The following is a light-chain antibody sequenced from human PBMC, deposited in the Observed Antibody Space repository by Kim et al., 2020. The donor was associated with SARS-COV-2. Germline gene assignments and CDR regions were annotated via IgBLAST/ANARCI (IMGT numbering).Light chain of an antibody. CDR3: QSRDSSGNYVI. J-gene: IGLJ2*01. CDR2: GKN. Sequence: GLGQTVTITCQGDSLRTYYATWYQQKSGQAPVLVFYGKNKRPSGIPDRFSGSDSGNTASLTVTGAQAEDEADYYCQSRDSSGNYVIFGGGTQLTV. CDR1: SLRTYY. V-gene: IGLV3-19*01.